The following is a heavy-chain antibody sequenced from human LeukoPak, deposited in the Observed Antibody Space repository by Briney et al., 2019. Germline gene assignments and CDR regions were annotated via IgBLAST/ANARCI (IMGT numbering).Heavy chain of an antibody. Sequence: SVKVSCKASGGTFSSYAISWVRQAPGRGLEWMGRIIPILGIANYAQKFQGRVTITADKSTSTAYMELSSLRSEDTAVYYCAREDVYSSSSGYWGQGTLVTVSS. D-gene: IGHD6-13*01. CDR1: GGTFSSYA. CDR2: IIPILGIA. CDR3: AREDVYSSSSGY. J-gene: IGHJ4*02. V-gene: IGHV1-69*04.